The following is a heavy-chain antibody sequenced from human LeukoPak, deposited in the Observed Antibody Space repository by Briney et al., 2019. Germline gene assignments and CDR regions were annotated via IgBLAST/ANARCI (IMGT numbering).Heavy chain of an antibody. V-gene: IGHV3-30-3*01. D-gene: IGHD3-9*01. Sequence: GGSLRLSCAASGFTFSSYAMHWVRQAPGKGLEWVAVISYDGSNKYYADSVKGRFTISRDNSKNTLYLQMNSLRAEDTAVYYCARDQSNYDILTGPKGLGYYYYYGMDVWGQGTTVTVSS. CDR2: ISYDGSNK. CDR3: ARDQSNYDILTGPKGLGYYYYYGMDV. J-gene: IGHJ6*02. CDR1: GFTFSSYA.